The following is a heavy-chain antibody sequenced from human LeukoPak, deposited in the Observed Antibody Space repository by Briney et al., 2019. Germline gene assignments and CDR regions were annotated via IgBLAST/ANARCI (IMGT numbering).Heavy chain of an antibody. CDR2: IYYSGST. CDR3: ARQGGYDYVNLDY. V-gene: IGHV4-39*01. J-gene: IGHJ4*02. CDR1: GGSISSSSYY. D-gene: IGHD3-10*02. Sequence: SETLSLTCTVSGGSISSSSYYWGWIRQPPGKGLEWIGSIYYSGSTYYNPSLKSRVTISVDTSKNQFSLKLSSVTAADTAVYYCARQGGYDYVNLDYWGQGTLVTVSS.